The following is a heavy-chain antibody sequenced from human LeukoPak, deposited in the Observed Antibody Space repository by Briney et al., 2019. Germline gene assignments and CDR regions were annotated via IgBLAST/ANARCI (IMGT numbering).Heavy chain of an antibody. CDR3: ARRGYYDGSGYNFFDQ. CDR2: LYYSGST. D-gene: IGHD3-22*01. J-gene: IGHJ4*02. Sequence: SETLSLTCTVSGGSMNSHYWSWIRQPPGKGPEWMGYLYYSGSTNYNPSLKSRVTISVDTSKNQFSLRLISVTAADTAVYYCARRGYYDGSGYNFFDQWGQGTLVTVTS. V-gene: IGHV4-59*08. CDR1: GGSMNSHY.